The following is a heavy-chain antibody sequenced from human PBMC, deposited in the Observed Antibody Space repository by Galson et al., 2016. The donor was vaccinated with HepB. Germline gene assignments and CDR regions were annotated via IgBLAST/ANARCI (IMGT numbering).Heavy chain of an antibody. CDR3: ASTPNYDNSGYSGHFDY. CDR1: GGTFSSSG. CDR2: IIPFFGTV. V-gene: IGHV1-69*06. Sequence: SVKVSCKASGGTFSSSGISWVRQAPGQGLEWMAGIIPFFGTVNYAQKFQGRVTITADKSTSTVYLELSSLRSEDTAIYYCASTPNYDNSGYSGHFDYWGQGTLVTVSS. D-gene: IGHD3-22*01. J-gene: IGHJ4*02.